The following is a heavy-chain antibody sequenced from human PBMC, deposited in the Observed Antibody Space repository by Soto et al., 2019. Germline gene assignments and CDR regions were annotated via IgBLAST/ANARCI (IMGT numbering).Heavy chain of an antibody. CDR2: ISAYNGNT. CDR3: ARFRGDIVVVPAATPYYYYGMDV. D-gene: IGHD2-2*01. V-gene: IGHV1-18*01. Sequence: ASVKVSCKASGYTFTSYGISWVRQAPGQGLERMGWISAYNGNTNYAQKLQGRVTMTTDTSTSTAYMELRSLRSDDTAVYYCARFRGDIVVVPAATPYYYYGMDVWGQGTTVTVSS. CDR1: GYTFTSYG. J-gene: IGHJ6*02.